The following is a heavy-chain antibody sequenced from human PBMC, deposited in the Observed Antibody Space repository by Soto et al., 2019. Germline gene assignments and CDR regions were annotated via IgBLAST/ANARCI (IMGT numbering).Heavy chain of an antibody. CDR3: ARDFGLGDYFDY. V-gene: IGHV4-59*01. CDR2: IYYSGST. Sequence: SETLFLTCTVSGGSISSYYWSWIRQPPGKGLEWIGYIYYSGSTNYNPSLKSRVTISVDTSKNQFSLKLSSVTAADTAVYYCARDFGLGDYFDYWGQGTLVTVSS. CDR1: GGSISSYY. D-gene: IGHD3-10*01. J-gene: IGHJ4*02.